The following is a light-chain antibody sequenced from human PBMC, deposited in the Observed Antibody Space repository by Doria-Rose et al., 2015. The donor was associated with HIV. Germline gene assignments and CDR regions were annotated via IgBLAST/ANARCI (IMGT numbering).Light chain of an antibody. CDR1: QRVKSSY. V-gene: IGKV3-20*01. Sequence: TQSPGTLSLSPGERATLSCRASQRVKSSYLAWYQQKPGQAPRLLIYDASTRATGIPDRFSGSGSVTDFTLTISRLEPGDVAVYYCQQYGTSRGTFGQGTRLEI. J-gene: IGKJ5*01. CDR2: DAS. CDR3: QQYGTSRGT.